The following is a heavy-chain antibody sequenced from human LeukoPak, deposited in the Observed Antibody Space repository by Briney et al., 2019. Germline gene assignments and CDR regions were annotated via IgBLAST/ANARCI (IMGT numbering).Heavy chain of an antibody. CDR1: GFTFDDYA. D-gene: IGHD2-21*02. CDR2: ISWNSGSI. Sequence: GRSLRLSCAASGFTFDDYAMHWVRQAPGKGLEWVSGISWNSGSIGYADSVKGRFTISRDNAKNSLYLQMNSLRAEDTAIYYCARDYFYCGGDCFVDYWGQGTLVTVSS. CDR3: ARDYFYCGGDCFVDY. V-gene: IGHV3-9*01. J-gene: IGHJ4*02.